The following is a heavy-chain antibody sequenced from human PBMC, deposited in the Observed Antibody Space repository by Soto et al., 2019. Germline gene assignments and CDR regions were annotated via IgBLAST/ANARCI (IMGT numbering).Heavy chain of an antibody. CDR2: IYHSGTT. J-gene: IGHJ4*02. V-gene: IGHV4-61*01. CDR1: GGSLRSGSYY. D-gene: IGHD3-22*01. Sequence: SETLSLTCSVSGGSLRSGSYYWAWIRQPPGKGLEWIGYIYHSGTTVYNASLRSRVSISVGTSKNQFFLKVNSLTAADTAVYYCARDSSGRHDYWGQGTRVTVSS. CDR3: ARDSSGRHDY.